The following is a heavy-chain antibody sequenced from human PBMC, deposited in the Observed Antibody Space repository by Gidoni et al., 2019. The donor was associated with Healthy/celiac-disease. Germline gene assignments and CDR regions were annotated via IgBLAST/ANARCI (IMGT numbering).Heavy chain of an antibody. Sequence: QVQLQQWGAGLLKPSETLSLTCAVYGGSFSGYYWNWIRQPPGKGLEWIGEINHSGSTNYNPSLKSRVTMSVDTSKNQFSLTLSSVTAADTAVYYCARGLSLYRGGAGYWGQGTLVTVSS. CDR1: GGSFSGYY. CDR3: ARGLSLYRGGAGY. CDR2: INHSGST. J-gene: IGHJ4*02. D-gene: IGHD3-16*01. V-gene: IGHV4-34*01.